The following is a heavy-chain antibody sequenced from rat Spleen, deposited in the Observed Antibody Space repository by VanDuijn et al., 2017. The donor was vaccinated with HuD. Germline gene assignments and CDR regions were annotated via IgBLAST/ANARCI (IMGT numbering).Heavy chain of an antibody. CDR1: GFTFSDYN. J-gene: IGHJ2*01. CDR2: ITYDGSNT. Sequence: EVQLVETGGGLVQPGRSLKLSCAASGFTFSDYNMAWVRQAPKKGLEWVATITYDGSNTYYRDSVKGRFTISRDNAKSTLYLQMDSLRSEDTATYYCSRHTNLAAGDFWGLGVMVTVSS. D-gene: IGHD1-2*01. V-gene: IGHV5-7*01. CDR3: SRHTNLAAGDF.